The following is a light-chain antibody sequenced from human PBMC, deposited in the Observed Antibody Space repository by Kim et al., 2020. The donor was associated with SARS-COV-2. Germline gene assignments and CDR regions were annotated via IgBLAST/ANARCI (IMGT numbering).Light chain of an antibody. CDR2: EVS. V-gene: IGLV2-14*01. CDR1: SSDVGGYNY. Sequence: SSLPPPASVSGSPGQSITISCTGTSSDVGGYNYVSWYQQHPGKAPKHMIYEVSNRTSGVSASFSGSKSGNTASLTISGLQAEYEADFYCSSYTISRDVVFGCGTKLTVL. CDR3: SSYTISRDVV. J-gene: IGLJ2*01.